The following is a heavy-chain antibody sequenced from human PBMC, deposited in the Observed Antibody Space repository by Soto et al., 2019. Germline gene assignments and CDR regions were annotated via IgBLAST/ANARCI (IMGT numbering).Heavy chain of an antibody. D-gene: IGHD3-9*01. CDR2: IDPSDSYT. CDR3: ARQGRYFDWLSPYYYYYGMDV. Sequence: GESLKISCKGSGYSFTSYWISWVRQMPGKGLEWMGRIDPSDSYTNYSPSFQGHVTISADKSISTAYLQWSSLKASDTAMYYCARQGRYFDWLSPYYYYYGMDVWGQGTTVTVSS. V-gene: IGHV5-10-1*01. CDR1: GYSFTSYW. J-gene: IGHJ6*02.